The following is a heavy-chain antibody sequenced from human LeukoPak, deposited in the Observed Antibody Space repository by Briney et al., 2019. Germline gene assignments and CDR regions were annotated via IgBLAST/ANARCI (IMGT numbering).Heavy chain of an antibody. CDR3: ASPSPAGLALDY. J-gene: IGHJ4*02. Sequence: SETLSLTCTVSGGSITSGSYYWSWIRQHPGKGLEWIGYIYYSGTTYYNPSLKSRVTISVDTSKNQFSLKLSSVTAADTAVCYCASPSPAGLALDYWGQGTLVTVSS. D-gene: IGHD2-2*01. CDR2: IYYSGTT. V-gene: IGHV4-31*03. CDR1: GGSITSGSYY.